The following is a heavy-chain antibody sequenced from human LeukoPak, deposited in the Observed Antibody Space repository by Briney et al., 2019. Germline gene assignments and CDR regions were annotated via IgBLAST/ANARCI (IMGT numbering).Heavy chain of an antibody. J-gene: IGHJ5*02. V-gene: IGHV4-39*07. CDR3: ARGHFMYCSSTSCFENWFDP. CDR2: IYYSGST. Sequence: ESSETLSLTCTVSGGSISSSSYYWGWIRQPPGKGLEWIGSIYYSGSTYYNPSLKSRVTISVDTSKNQFSLKLISVTAADTAVYYCARGHFMYCSSTSCFENWFDPWGQGTLVTVSS. D-gene: IGHD2-2*01. CDR1: GGSISSSSYY.